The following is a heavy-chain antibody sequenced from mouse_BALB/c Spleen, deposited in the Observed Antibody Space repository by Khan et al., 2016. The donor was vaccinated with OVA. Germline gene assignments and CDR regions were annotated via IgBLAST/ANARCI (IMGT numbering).Heavy chain of an antibody. CDR1: GFNIKDNY. CDR3: ATCYGNTIDY. CDR2: IDPANGDT. D-gene: IGHD2-1*01. V-gene: IGHV14-3*02. J-gene: IGHJ3*01. Sequence: VQLKQSGAELVKPGASVKLSCTGSGFNIKDNYMHWMNQRPEQGLEWIGRIDPANGDTNYGPKFQDKATLTADTSSNTAYLQLSSLTSEDTAVYVCATCYGNTIDYWGQGTLVSVS.